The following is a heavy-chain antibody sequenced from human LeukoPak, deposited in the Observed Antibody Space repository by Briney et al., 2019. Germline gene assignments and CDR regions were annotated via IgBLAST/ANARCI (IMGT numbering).Heavy chain of an antibody. CDR3: ARAPRDSSSWYVY. CDR1: GYTFTSYG. J-gene: IGHJ4*02. V-gene: IGHV1-3*01. Sequence: ASVKVSCKASGYTFTSYGISWVRQAPGQRLEWMGWINAGTGNRKYSQKFQDRVTITSDTSASTVYMEMSSLRSEDTAVYYCARAPRDSSSWYVYWGQGTLVTVSS. CDR2: INAGTGNR. D-gene: IGHD6-13*01.